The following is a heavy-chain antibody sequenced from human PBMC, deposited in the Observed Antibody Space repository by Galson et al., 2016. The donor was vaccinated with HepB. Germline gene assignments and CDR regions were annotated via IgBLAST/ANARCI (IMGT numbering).Heavy chain of an antibody. V-gene: IGHV3-11*06. CDR3: ANGGGDRGYDSY. CDR2: IGSRRSYT. Sequence: SLRLSCAASGFTFSDYYMSWIRQTPGKGLEWVSSIGSRRSYTNYADSVKGRFTISRDNSKNMLYLQMNSLRAEDTAVYYCANGGGDRGYDSYWGQGTLVTVSS. CDR1: GFTFSDYY. J-gene: IGHJ4*02. D-gene: IGHD5-12*01.